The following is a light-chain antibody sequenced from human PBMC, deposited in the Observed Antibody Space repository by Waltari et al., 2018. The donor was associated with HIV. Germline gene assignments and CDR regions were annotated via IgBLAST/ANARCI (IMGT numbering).Light chain of an antibody. J-gene: IGKJ2*01. CDR1: QSISSTY. CDR2: GSS. Sequence: EIVLTQTPGTLSMSPGDAAPLSCRASQSISSTYLAWYQQKPGQAPRLLIFGSSRRATGIPDRFSGSGSGTDFTPTISRLEPEDSAVYYCQQYDSSFPVYTFGQGTKLEIK. CDR3: QQYDSSFPVYT. V-gene: IGKV3-20*01.